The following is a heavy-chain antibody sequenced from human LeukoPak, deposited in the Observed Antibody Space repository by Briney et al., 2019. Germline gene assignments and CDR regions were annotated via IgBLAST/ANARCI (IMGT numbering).Heavy chain of an antibody. D-gene: IGHD5-18*01. J-gene: IGHJ4*02. CDR1: GGTFSSYA. Sequence: ASVKVSCKASGGTFSSYAISWVRQASGQGLEWMGGIIPIFGTANYAQKFQGRVTITADESTSTAYMELSSLRSEDTAVYYCARATFRYSYGLYYFDYWGQGTLVTVSS. CDR3: ARATFRYSYGLYYFDY. V-gene: IGHV1-69*13. CDR2: IIPIFGTA.